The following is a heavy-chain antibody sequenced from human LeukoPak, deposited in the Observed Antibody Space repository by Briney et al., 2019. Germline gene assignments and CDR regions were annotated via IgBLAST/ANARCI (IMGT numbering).Heavy chain of an antibody. CDR2: IYYSGTT. CDR1: GGSISYYY. CDR3: AREDPQTTVPEGMDV. Sequence: SENLSLTFTVSGGSISYYYWSWIRQSPGKGLAWIGYIYYSGTTNYNPSLKSRVTISVDTSKNQFSLQLRSVTAADTAVYYCAREDPQTTVPEGMDVWGQGTTVTVSS. V-gene: IGHV4-59*01. D-gene: IGHD4-17*01. J-gene: IGHJ6*02.